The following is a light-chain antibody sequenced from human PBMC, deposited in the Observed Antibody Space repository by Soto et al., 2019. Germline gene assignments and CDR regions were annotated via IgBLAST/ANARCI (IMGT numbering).Light chain of an antibody. V-gene: IGKV1-5*01. J-gene: IGKJ5*01. Sequence: DIQMTQSPSTLPASVGDRVTITCRASQSISNWLAWYQQKPGTAPKALIYHASNLQSGVPSRFSGSGSGTEFTLTISSLQPEDFALYYCQQYKNWPPITFGQGTRLEIK. CDR1: QSISNW. CDR3: QQYKNWPPIT. CDR2: HAS.